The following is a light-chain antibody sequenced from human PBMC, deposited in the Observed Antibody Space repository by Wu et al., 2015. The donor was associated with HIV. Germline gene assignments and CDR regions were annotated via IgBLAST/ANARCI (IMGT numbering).Light chain of an antibody. Sequence: DIQMTQSPSSLSASVEDRITITCRASQSIRTYLNWYQQKPGKAPDLLIFAASTLQRGVPSRFSGSGSGSDFTLTITTLQPEDFATYFCQQTFELPLTFGGGTKVDI. CDR2: AAS. CDR1: QSIRTY. CDR3: QQTFELPLT. J-gene: IGKJ4*01. V-gene: IGKV1-39*01.